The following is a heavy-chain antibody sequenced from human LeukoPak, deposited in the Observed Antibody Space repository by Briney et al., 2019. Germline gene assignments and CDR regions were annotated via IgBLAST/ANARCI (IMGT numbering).Heavy chain of an antibody. CDR3: AKVRYSGSFDYYYYYYMDV. CDR2: ISSSSSYI. CDR1: GFTFSSYS. J-gene: IGHJ6*03. Sequence: GGSLRLSCAASGFTFSSYSMNWVRQAPGKGLEWVSSISSSSSYIYYADSVKGRFTISRDDAKNSLYLQMNSLRAEDTAVYYCAKVRYSGSFDYYYYYYMDVWGKGTTVTVSS. D-gene: IGHD1-26*01. V-gene: IGHV3-21*01.